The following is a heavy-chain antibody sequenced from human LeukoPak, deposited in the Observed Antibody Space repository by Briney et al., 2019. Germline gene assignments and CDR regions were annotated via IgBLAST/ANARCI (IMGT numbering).Heavy chain of an antibody. Sequence: ASVKVSCEASGGTFSSYAISWVRQAPGQGLEWMGGIIPIFGTANYAQKFQGRVTITADESTSTAYMELSSLRSEDTAVYYCARGTTSSLRYDSSGYTPSHPWGQGTLVTVSS. CDR2: IIPIFGTA. CDR1: GGTFSSYA. V-gene: IGHV1-69*13. CDR3: ARGTTSSLRYDSSGYTPSHP. J-gene: IGHJ5*02. D-gene: IGHD3-22*01.